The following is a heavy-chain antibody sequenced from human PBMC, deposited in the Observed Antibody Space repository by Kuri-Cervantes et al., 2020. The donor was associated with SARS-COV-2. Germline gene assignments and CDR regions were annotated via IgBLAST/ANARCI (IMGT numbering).Heavy chain of an antibody. V-gene: IGHV3-33*01. CDR3: ARDVRYSGSYQCTS. D-gene: IGHD1-26*01. CDR1: GFTFSSYG. J-gene: IGHJ5*02. CDR2: IWYDGINK. Sequence: GESLKISCASSGFTFSSYGMHWVRQAPGKGVEWVALIWYDGINKYYAESVKGRFTISRDNSKNTLYLQMNSLRAEDTAVYYCARDVRYSGSYQCTSWGQGTVVTVSS.